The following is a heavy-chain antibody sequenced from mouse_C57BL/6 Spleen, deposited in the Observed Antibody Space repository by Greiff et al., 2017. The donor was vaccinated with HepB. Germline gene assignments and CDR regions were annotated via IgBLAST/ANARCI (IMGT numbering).Heavy chain of an antibody. CDR2: IYPGDGDT. CDR3: AREDWGFAY. Sequence: QVQLQQSGPELVKPGASVKISCKASGYAFSSSWMNWVKQRPGKGLEWIGRIYPGDGDTNYNGKFKGKATLTADKSSSTAYMQLSSLTSEDSAVYFCAREDWGFAYWGQGTLVTVSA. V-gene: IGHV1-82*01. CDR1: GYAFSSSW. J-gene: IGHJ3*01.